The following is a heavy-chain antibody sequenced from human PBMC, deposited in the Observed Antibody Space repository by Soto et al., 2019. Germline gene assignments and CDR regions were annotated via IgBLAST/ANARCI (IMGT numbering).Heavy chain of an antibody. D-gene: IGHD2-8*01. CDR2: ISYDGSNK. CDR3: AKDRSPYCAYCVCPSPYYYYDMDV. Sequence: AGSLTLSCAVYGVTFSNYCLPWVRQAPGKGLEWVAVISYDGSNKYNGDYVKGRVTITRDKSKNTLYMQMNSLRAEDTAVYKCAKDRSPYCAYCVCPSPYYYYDMDVWGQGTTVTVSS. CDR1: GVTFSNYC. V-gene: IGHV3-30*18. J-gene: IGHJ6*02.